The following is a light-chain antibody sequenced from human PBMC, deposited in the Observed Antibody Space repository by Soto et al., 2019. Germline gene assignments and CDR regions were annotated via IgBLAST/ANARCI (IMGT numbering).Light chain of an antibody. J-gene: IGLJ1*01. CDR3: SSYTSSSTLYV. CDR1: SSDVGGYDY. CDR2: DVT. V-gene: IGLV2-11*01. Sequence: QSALTQPRSVSGSPGQSVTISCTGTSSDVGGYDYVSWFQHHPGKVPKLMIYDVTKRPSGVPDRFSASKSGNTASLTISGLQAEDEADYYCSSYTSSSTLYVFGTGTKAHRP.